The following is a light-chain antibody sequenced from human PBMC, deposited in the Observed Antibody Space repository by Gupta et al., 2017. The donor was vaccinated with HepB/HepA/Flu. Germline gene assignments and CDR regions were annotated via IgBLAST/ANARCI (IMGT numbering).Light chain of an antibody. CDR3: MQALQTPPT. Sequence: DIVMTQSPLSLPVTPGEPASISCRSSQNLLHSNGYNYLDWYLQKPGQSPQLLIYLGSNRASGVPDRFSGSGSATDFTLKISRVEAEDVGVYYCMQALQTPPTFGGGTKVEIK. CDR1: QNLLHSNGYNY. V-gene: IGKV2-28*01. CDR2: LGS. J-gene: IGKJ4*01.